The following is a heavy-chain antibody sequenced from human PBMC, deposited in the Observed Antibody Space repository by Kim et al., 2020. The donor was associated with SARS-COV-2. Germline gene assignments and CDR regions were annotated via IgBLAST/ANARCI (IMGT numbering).Heavy chain of an antibody. CDR2: IYYSGST. J-gene: IGHJ4*02. CDR1: GGSISSSSYY. D-gene: IGHD2-15*01. CDR3: ARDLLVGAVSPILY. Sequence: SETLSLTCTVSGGSISSSSYYWGWIRQPPGKGLVWIVSIYYSGSTYYNPSLKSRVNISVDTSKNQFSLKLSSVTAADTAVYYSARDLLVGAVSPILYWGQGTLVTVSP. V-gene: IGHV4-39*07.